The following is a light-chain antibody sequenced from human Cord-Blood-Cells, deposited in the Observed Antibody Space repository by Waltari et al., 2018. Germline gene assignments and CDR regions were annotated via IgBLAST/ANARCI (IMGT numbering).Light chain of an antibody. Sequence: EIVMTQSPATLSVSPGERATLSCRASQSVSSNLAWYQQKPGQAPRLLIYGASTRATGIPTRFSGSGSGTEFTLTISSLQSEDFAVYYCQQYNNWPPVTCGQGTRLEIK. CDR3: QQYNNWPPVT. CDR2: GAS. V-gene: IGKV3-15*01. J-gene: IGKJ5*01. CDR1: QSVSSN.